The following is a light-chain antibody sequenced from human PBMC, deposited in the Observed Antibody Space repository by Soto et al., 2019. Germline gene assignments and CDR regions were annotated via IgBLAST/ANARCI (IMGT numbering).Light chain of an antibody. CDR1: NIGSKG. V-gene: IGLV3-21*01. Sequence: SYELTQPPSVSVAPGETARISCGGNNIGSKGVHWYQQKPGQAPVLVIYSDTDLPPVIPERFSGSNSANMATLTISRVEAGHEADYYCQVWDSGSAHVLFGGGTQLTVL. CDR2: SDT. CDR3: QVWDSGSAHVL. J-gene: IGLJ2*01.